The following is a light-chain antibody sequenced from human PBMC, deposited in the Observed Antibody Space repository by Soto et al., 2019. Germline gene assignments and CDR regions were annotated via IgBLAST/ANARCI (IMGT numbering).Light chain of an antibody. V-gene: IGKV3-15*01. Sequence: EIVMTQSPATLSVSPGERATLSCRASQSVSNDLAWYQQKPGQAPRLLIFRASTRATGVPARFSGRGSGTDFTLTISGLQSEDFAVYYCQQYSNWPPWTFGPGTKVDIK. CDR3: QQYSNWPPWT. J-gene: IGKJ1*01. CDR1: QSVSND. CDR2: RAS.